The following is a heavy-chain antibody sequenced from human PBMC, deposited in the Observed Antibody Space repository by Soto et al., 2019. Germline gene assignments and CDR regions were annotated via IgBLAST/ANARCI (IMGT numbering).Heavy chain of an antibody. CDR3: ATWHLREHAYDI. J-gene: IGHJ3*02. D-gene: IGHD5-12*01. V-gene: IGHV3-53*01. CDR2: HYSGGST. Sequence: GGSLRLSCAISGFSVSSNYLSWVRQAPGKGLEWVSVHYSGGSTYYADSVQGRFTISRDKSNNTLYLQMRRVRAEDTALYFCATWHLREHAYDIWGQGTMVTVSS. CDR1: GFSVSSNY.